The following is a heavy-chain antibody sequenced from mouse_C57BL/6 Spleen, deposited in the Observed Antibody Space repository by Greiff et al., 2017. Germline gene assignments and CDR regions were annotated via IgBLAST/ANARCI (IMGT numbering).Heavy chain of an antibody. CDR2: ISSSGST. V-gene: IGHV3-4*01. CDR3: ARTRAYYSNYWYIDY. Sequence: EVKLQESGPALVKPSQTVSLTCTVTGYSITNGNHWWNWIRQVSGSKLEWIGYISSSGSTDSNPSLKSRISITRDTSKHQLFLQLNSVTTEDIATYYCARTRAYYSNYWYIDYWGQGTTLTVSS. J-gene: IGHJ2*01. CDR1: GYSITNGNHW. D-gene: IGHD2-5*01.